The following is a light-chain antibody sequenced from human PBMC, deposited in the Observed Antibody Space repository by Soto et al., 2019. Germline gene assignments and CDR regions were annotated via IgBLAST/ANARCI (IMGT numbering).Light chain of an antibody. CDR3: QQYYSTPWT. CDR2: WAS. Sequence: DIVMTQSPDSLAVSLGERATINCKSSQNVLYSSNNKNYLAWYQQKPGQPPKLLIYWASTRESGVPDRFSGSGSGTDFPLTISSLQAEEVAVYYCQQYYSTPWTCGQGNKVEIK. V-gene: IGKV4-1*01. CDR1: QNVLYSSNNKNY. J-gene: IGKJ1*01.